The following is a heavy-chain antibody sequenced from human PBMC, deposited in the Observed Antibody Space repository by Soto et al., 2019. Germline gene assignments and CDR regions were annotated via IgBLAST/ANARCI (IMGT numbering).Heavy chain of an antibody. V-gene: IGHV4-34*01. CDR1: NGSFSDYF. CDR3: ARGKTSGPLYYFDT. Sequence: SETLSLTCGVYNGSFSDYFWNWIRQPPGKGLEWIGEIKESGFATYDPSLKRRVTMSVDTANNQFSLKVTSVTAADTAVYYCARGKTSGPLYYFDTWGQGTLVTVSS. CDR2: IKESGFA. J-gene: IGHJ4*02. D-gene: IGHD6-19*01.